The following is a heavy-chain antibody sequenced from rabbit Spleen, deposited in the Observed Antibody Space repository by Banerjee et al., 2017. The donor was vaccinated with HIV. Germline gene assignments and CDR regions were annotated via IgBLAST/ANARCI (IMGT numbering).Heavy chain of an antibody. V-gene: IGHV1S40*01. CDR1: GVSFTSNYY. CDR2: IDTGSSGFT. J-gene: IGHJ3*01. D-gene: IGHD4-2*01. Sequence: QSLEESGGDLVKPGASLTLTCTASGVSFTSNYYMCWVRQAPGKGLEWIACIDTGSSGFTYFASWAKGRFTISKPSSTTVTLQVTSLTAADTATYFCARAPNYAGDGDDLWGQGTLVTVS. CDR3: ARAPNYAGDGDDL.